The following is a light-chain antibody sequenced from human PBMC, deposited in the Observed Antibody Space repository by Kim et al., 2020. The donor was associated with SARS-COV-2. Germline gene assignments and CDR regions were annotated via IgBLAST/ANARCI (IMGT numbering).Light chain of an antibody. Sequence: LSPGERATHPCRASQSVSSYLDWYQQKPGQAPRLLIYDASNRATGIPSRFSGSGSGTDFTLTISSLEPEDFAVYYCQQRSNWPLTFGGGTKVDIK. CDR3: QQRSNWPLT. J-gene: IGKJ4*01. V-gene: IGKV3-11*01. CDR1: QSVSSY. CDR2: DAS.